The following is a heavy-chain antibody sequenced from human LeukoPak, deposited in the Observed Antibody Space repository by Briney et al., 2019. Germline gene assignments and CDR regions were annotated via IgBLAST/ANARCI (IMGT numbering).Heavy chain of an antibody. CDR2: MYSGGTT. J-gene: IGHJ3*02. D-gene: IGHD6-13*01. Sequence: SETLSLTCTVSDGSINGYYWSWIRQHPGKGLDWIGYMYSGGTTNYSPSLKSRVTISEDTSKNQFSLKLASVTAADTAVYYCARHSAHSSTNDAFDMWGQGTLVIVSS. V-gene: IGHV4-59*01. CDR1: DGSINGYY. CDR3: ARHSAHSSTNDAFDM.